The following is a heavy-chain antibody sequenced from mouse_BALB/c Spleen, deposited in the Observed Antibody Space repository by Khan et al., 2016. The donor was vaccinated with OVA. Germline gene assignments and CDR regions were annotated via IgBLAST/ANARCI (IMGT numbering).Heavy chain of an antibody. CDR2: IRYSGST. D-gene: IGHD2-3*01. J-gene: IGHJ4*01. CDR1: GYSITSDYA. V-gene: IGHV3-2*02. CDR3: ARDGSRYNYAMDY. Sequence: VQLQESGPGLVKPSQSLSLTCTVTGYSITSDYAWNWIRQFPGNKLEWMGYIRYSGSTNYNPALKSRISITRDTSKNQFFLQLNSVTTEDTATYYCARDGSRYNYAMDYWGQGTSVTVSS.